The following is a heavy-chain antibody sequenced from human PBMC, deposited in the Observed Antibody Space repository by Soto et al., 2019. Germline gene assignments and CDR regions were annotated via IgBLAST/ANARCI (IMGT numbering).Heavy chain of an antibody. CDR1: GYTFTNYD. CDR3: ARNTYKVGDFHL. D-gene: IGHD1-26*01. J-gene: IGHJ4*02. CDR2: MTPNSGNT. Sequence: ASVKVSCKASGYTFTNYDITWVRQAPGQGLEWLGWMTPNSGNTGYAQKFQGRVTLTRDTSISTAYMELSSLRSEDTAVYYCARNTYKVGDFHLWGQGTLVTVSS. V-gene: IGHV1-8*01.